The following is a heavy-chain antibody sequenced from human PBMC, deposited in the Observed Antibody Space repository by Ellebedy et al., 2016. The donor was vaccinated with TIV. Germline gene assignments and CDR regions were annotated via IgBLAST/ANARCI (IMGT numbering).Heavy chain of an antibody. CDR1: GFTFSDHY. V-gene: IGHV3-72*01. J-gene: IGHJ4*02. Sequence: GESLKISCAASGFTFSDHYMDWVRQAPGKGLDWVGRSKYKAVNYSTDYAASVKGRLTIPINDSMNSLNLHMNSLKVEATAVYYYACFLAGRIYWGQGTLVTVSS. CDR3: ACFLAGRIY. D-gene: IGHD3-10*01. CDR2: SKYKAVNYST.